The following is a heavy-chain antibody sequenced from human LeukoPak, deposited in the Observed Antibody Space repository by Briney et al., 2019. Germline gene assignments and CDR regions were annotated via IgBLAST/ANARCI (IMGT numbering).Heavy chain of an antibody. V-gene: IGHV3-30*02. D-gene: IGHD3-10*01. Sequence: GGSLRLSCAASGFTFSSYGMYWVRQAPGKGLEWVAFIRYDGSNKYYADSVKGRFTISRDNSKNTLYLQMNSQRAKDTAVYYCAKGRHYDGSGSRTDFDYWGQGTLVTVSS. CDR3: AKGRHYDGSGSRTDFDY. CDR2: IRYDGSNK. J-gene: IGHJ4*02. CDR1: GFTFSSYG.